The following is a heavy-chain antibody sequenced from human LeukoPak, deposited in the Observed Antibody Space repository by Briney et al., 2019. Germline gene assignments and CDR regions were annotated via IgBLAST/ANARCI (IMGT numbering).Heavy chain of an antibody. CDR2: MNPNSGNT. D-gene: IGHD6-19*01. Sequence: GASVKVSCKASGYTFTSYDINWVRQATGQGLEWMGWMNPNSGNTGYAQKFQGRVTITRNTSISTAYMELSSLRSEDTAVYYCARDFSSGWFNFDYWGQGTLVTVSS. CDR1: GYTFTSYD. J-gene: IGHJ4*02. CDR3: ARDFSSGWFNFDY. V-gene: IGHV1-8*03.